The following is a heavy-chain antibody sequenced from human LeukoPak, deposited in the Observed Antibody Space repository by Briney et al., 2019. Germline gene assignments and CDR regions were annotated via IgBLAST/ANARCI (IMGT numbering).Heavy chain of an antibody. J-gene: IGHJ4*02. Sequence: GESLKISCKGSGYSFTSYWIGWVRHMPGKGLEWMGIIYPGDSDTRYSPSFQGQVTISADKSISTAYLQWSSLKASDTAMYYCARPVGYGSGSYFFDYWGQGTLVTVSS. CDR3: ARPVGYGSGSYFFDY. D-gene: IGHD3-10*01. V-gene: IGHV5-51*01. CDR2: IYPGDSDT. CDR1: GYSFTSYW.